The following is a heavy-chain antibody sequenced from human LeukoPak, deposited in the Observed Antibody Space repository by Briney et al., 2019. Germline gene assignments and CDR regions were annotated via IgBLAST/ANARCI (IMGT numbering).Heavy chain of an antibody. D-gene: IGHD6-19*01. V-gene: IGHV3-7*01. CDR1: GFTFSSYW. J-gene: IGHJ4*02. Sequence: GGSLRLSCAASGFTFSSYWMSWVRQAPGKGLEWVANIKQDGSEKYYVDSVKGRFTISRDNAKNSLYLQMNSLRAEDTAVYYCAKTVASSGWFSFDYWGQGTLVTVSS. CDR2: IKQDGSEK. CDR3: AKTVASSGWFSFDY.